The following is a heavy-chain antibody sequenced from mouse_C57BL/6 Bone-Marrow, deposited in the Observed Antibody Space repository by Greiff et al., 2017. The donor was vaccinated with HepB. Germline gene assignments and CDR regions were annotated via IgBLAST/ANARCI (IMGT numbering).Heavy chain of an antibody. CDR2: IAPENGDT. V-gene: IGHV14-4*01. CDR1: GFNFTDDS. CDR3: TSIYDGYCYFAF. Sequence: VQLKESGAELVKPGASVKLSCTASGFNFTDDSMHWVQQRPEQGLEWIGWIAPENGDTEYPSKFQGKATITADTSSNTPYLQISSLTSEHTAVYYCTSIYDGYCYFAFWGQGTRVTVSA. D-gene: IGHD2-3*01. J-gene: IGHJ3*01.